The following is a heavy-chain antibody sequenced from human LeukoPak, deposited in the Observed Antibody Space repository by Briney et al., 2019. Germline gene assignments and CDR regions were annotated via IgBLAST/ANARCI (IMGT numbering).Heavy chain of an antibody. Sequence: PGGSLRLSCSASGFTFSSYAMHWVRQAQGKGLEYVSSNSSEGGSTYYADSVKGRFTISRDNSKNTLYLKMSSLRAEDTALYYCVKDRWVDYWGQGTLGTVSS. D-gene: IGHD4-23*01. J-gene: IGHJ4*02. CDR1: GFTFSSYA. CDR3: VKDRWVDY. V-gene: IGHV3-64D*08. CDR2: NSSEGGST.